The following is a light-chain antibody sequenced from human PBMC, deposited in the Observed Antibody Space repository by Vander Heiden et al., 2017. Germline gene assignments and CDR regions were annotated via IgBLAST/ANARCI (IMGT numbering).Light chain of an antibody. J-gene: IGKJ2*01. V-gene: IGKV1-39*01. CDR3: QQSHSAPYT. Sequence: DIQMASSPSSLSASIGDRVTITCRASQSIDSSLNWFQQKPGKAPKLLIYTAYSLQSGVPSRFTGSGSATEFTLTISSLQAEDFATYFCQQSHSAPYTFGQGPKVEMK. CDR1: QSIDSS. CDR2: TAY.